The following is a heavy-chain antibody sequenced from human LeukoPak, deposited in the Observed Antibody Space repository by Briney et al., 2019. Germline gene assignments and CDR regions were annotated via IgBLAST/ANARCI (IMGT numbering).Heavy chain of an antibody. CDR3: ARVGRSGWTVDY. Sequence: GGSLRLSCAASEFDFSTYSIDWVRQAPGKGLEWVSYISSSSSNICHADSVKGRFTISRDNAKNSLHLQMNSLRAEDTAVYYCARVGRSGWTVDYWGQGTLVTVSA. J-gene: IGHJ4*02. V-gene: IGHV3-48*04. CDR1: EFDFSTYS. D-gene: IGHD6-19*01. CDR2: ISSSSSNI.